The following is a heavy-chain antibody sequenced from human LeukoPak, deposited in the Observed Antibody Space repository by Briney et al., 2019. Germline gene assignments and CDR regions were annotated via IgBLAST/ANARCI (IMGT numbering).Heavy chain of an antibody. D-gene: IGHD3-10*01. CDR1: GGSISRYY. J-gene: IGHJ3*02. V-gene: IGHV4-59*08. CDR2: IYYSGST. Sequence: PSETLSLTCTVSGGSISRYYWSWIRQPPGEGVGWGGYIYYSGSTNYNPSLKSRVTISVDTSKNQFSLQLSSETAADTAVYYCARFDSGTTMVRGADAFDIWGQGTMVTVSS. CDR3: ARFDSGTTMVRGADAFDI.